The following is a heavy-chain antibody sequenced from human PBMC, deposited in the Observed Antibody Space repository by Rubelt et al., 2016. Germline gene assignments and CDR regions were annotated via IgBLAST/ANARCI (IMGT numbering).Heavy chain of an antibody. J-gene: IGHJ4*02. CDR3: SRQGSGGRAFDH. CDR1: GGSISNYN. V-gene: IGHV4-59*01. Sequence: QVQLQESGPGLVKPSETLPLTCNVSGGSISNYNWNWIRQPPGKGLEWVGSISYSGSTNYSPSVKGRVTISIDTSKNQFSLRLSSVTAADTAMDYCSRQGSGGRAFDHWGQGTLVTVSS. CDR2: ISYSGST. D-gene: IGHD1-26*01.